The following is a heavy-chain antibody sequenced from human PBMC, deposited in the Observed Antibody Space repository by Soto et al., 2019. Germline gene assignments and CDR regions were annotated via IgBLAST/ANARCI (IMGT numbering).Heavy chain of an antibody. CDR2: IYYSGST. J-gene: IGHJ5*02. V-gene: IGHV4-59*08. CDR1: GGSISSYY. Sequence: QVQLQESGPGLVKPSETLSLTCTVSGGSISSYYWSWIRQPPGKGLEWIGYIYYSGSTNYNPSLKSRVTISVDTSKNQFSLKLSSVTAADTAVYYCARSSVLQYSWFDPWGQGTLVTVSS. D-gene: IGHD3-9*01. CDR3: ARSSVLQYSWFDP.